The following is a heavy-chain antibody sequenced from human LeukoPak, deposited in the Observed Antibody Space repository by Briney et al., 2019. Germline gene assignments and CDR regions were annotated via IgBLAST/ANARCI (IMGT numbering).Heavy chain of an antibody. CDR1: GGSISSGGYY. CDR2: IYHSGST. Sequence: SETLSLTCTVSGGSISSGGYYWSWIRQPPGKGLEWIGYIYHSGSTYYNPSLKSRVTISVDRSKNQFSLKLSSVTAADTAVYYCASEVYYYGSGSRAFDIWGQGTMVTVSS. D-gene: IGHD3-10*01. CDR3: ASEVYYYGSGSRAFDI. V-gene: IGHV4-30-2*01. J-gene: IGHJ3*02.